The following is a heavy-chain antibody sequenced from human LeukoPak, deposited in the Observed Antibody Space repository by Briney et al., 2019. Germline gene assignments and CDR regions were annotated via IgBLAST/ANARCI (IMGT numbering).Heavy chain of an antibody. Sequence: SVKVSCKASGGTFSSYAISWVRQAPGQGLEWMGRIIPIFGTANYAQKFQGRVTFTTDESTSTAYMELSSLRSEDTAVYYCARERGDGSGYTPPYFDYWGQGTLVTVSS. D-gene: IGHD3-22*01. CDR3: ARERGDGSGYTPPYFDY. CDR2: IIPIFGTA. CDR1: GGTFSSYA. V-gene: IGHV1-69*05. J-gene: IGHJ4*02.